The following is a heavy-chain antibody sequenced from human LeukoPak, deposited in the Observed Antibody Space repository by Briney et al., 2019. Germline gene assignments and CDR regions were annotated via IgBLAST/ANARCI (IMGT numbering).Heavy chain of an antibody. J-gene: IGHJ4*02. CDR3: ARVSIYCSSTSCLDY. D-gene: IGHD2-2*01. Sequence: SETLSLTCTVSGYSISSGYYWGWIRQPPGKGLEWIGSIYHSGSTYYNPSLKSRVTISVDTSKNQFSLKLSSVTAADTAVYYCARVSIYCSSTSCLDYWGQGTLVTVSS. CDR1: GYSISSGYY. V-gene: IGHV4-38-2*02. CDR2: IYHSGST.